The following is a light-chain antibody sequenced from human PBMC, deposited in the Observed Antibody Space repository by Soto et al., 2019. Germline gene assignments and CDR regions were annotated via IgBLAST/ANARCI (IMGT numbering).Light chain of an antibody. V-gene: IGKV1D-12*01. Sequence: IQMTQSPSSVSASVGDTVTITCRANQDLDQRLAWYQQKPGKAPKLLIYGVSSLERGVPSRFSGSRSGTDFTLTISSLQPEDVATYYCHQAHTFPHTFGPGTRV. CDR3: HQAHTFPHT. CDR1: QDLDQR. CDR2: GVS. J-gene: IGKJ3*01.